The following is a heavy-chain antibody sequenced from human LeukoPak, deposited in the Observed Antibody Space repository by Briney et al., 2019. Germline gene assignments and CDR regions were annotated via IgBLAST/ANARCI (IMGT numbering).Heavy chain of an antibody. V-gene: IGHV4-61*02. J-gene: IGHJ6*03. CDR3: ARGASLQLPWSRGYYYYMDV. Sequence: PSQTLSLTCTVSGGSISSGSYYWSWIRQPAGKRLEWIGRIYTSGTTNYNPSLKSRVTISVDTSKNQFSLKLSSVTAADTAVYYCARGASLQLPWSRGYYYYMDVWGKGTTVTVSS. CDR1: GGSISSGSYY. D-gene: IGHD2-2*01. CDR2: IYTSGTT.